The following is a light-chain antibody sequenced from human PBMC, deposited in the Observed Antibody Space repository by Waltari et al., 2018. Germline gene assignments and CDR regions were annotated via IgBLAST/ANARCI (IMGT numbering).Light chain of an antibody. CDR2: DAS. V-gene: IGKV3-15*01. Sequence: EIEMTQSPATLSVSPGERATVSCRASQSVGNKLAWYQQKPGQAPRLLFYDASTRATGIPVRFSGSGSGTEFTRTINSLQSEDFAVYYCQQSNNWPYTFGQGTKLEIK. CDR1: QSVGNK. CDR3: QQSNNWPYT. J-gene: IGKJ2*01.